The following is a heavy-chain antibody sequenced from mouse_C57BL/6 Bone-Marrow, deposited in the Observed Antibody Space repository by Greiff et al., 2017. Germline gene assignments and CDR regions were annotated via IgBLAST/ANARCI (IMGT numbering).Heavy chain of an antibody. D-gene: IGHD3-2*02. J-gene: IGHJ3*01. Sequence: EVNVVESGGDLVKPGGSLKLSCAASGFTFSSYGMSWVRQTPDKRLEWVATISSGGSYTYYPDSVKGRFTISRDNAKNTLYLQMSSLKSEDTAMYYCARDSSGYVAWFAYWGQGTLVTVSA. CDR3: ARDSSGYVAWFAY. CDR1: GFTFSSYG. V-gene: IGHV5-6*01. CDR2: ISSGGSYT.